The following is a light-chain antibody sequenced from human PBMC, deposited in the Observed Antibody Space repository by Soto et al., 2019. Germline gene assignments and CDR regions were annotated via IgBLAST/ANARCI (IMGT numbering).Light chain of an antibody. Sequence: DIPMTQSPSSLSASVGDRVTITCQASQDITNDLNWYQQKPGKAPKVLIYEATNLETGVPSRFSGRGSGTDFTFTISRLQRQDIATYFWQQNDNVPLTLGGGNKGQIK. V-gene: IGKV1-33*01. CDR2: EAT. CDR1: QDITND. J-gene: IGKJ4*01. CDR3: QQNDNVPLT.